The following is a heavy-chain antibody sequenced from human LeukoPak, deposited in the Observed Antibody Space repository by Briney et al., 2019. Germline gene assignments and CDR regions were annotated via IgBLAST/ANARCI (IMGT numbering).Heavy chain of an antibody. CDR3: ARDDCSGGSCYWRFDP. CDR1: GDSVSSNSVA. Sequence: SQTLSPTCAISGDSVSSNSVAWNWIRQSPLRGLEWLGRTYYRSKWYNDYAVSVKSRITINPDTSKNQFSLQLNSVTPEDTAVYYCARDDCSGGSCYWRFDPWGQGTLVTVSS. J-gene: IGHJ5*02. CDR2: TYYRSKWYN. D-gene: IGHD2-15*01. V-gene: IGHV6-1*01.